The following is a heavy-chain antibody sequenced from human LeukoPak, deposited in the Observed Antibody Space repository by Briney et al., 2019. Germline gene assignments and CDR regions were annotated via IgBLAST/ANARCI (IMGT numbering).Heavy chain of an antibody. J-gene: IGHJ4*02. D-gene: IGHD3-10*01. CDR1: GYTFTSYD. V-gene: IGHV1-8*01. CDR2: MNPNSGNT. Sequence: ASVKVSCKASGYTFTSYDINWVRQATGQGLEWMGWMNPNSGNTGYAHKFQGRVTMTRDTSISTAYMELSRLRSDDTAVYYCARGRPTYYYGSGSRFDYWGQGTLVTVSS. CDR3: ARGRPTYYYGSGSRFDY.